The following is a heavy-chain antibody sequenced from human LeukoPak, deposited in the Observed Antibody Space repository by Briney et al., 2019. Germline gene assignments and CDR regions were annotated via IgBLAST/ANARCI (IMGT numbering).Heavy chain of an antibody. CDR3: ARGFNIFPVYYYMDV. CDR1: GGSFSGYY. Sequence: SETLSLTCAVYGGSFSGYYWRWLRPPPGKGLEWSGEINHSGSTDYNPSLESRVTISVATTKNQFSLRLMSVTAADMAVYYCARGFNIFPVYYYMDVWGKGTTVTVSS. V-gene: IGHV4-34*01. J-gene: IGHJ6*03. CDR2: INHSGST. D-gene: IGHD3-3*02.